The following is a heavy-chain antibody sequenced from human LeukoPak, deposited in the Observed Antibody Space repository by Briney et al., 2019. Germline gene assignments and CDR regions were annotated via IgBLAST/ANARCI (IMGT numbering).Heavy chain of an antibody. CDR2: ISWNSDSI. D-gene: IGHD3-22*01. J-gene: IGHJ4*02. Sequence: GGSLRLSCAASGFTFDDYAMHWVRHAPGKGLEWVSGISWNSDSIGYADSVKGRFTISRDNAKNSLYLQMNSLRAEDTALYYCAKIGGGSRYYYDSSGYSQPVDYWGQGTLVTVSS. V-gene: IGHV3-9*01. CDR1: GFTFDDYA. CDR3: AKIGGGSRYYYDSSGYSQPVDY.